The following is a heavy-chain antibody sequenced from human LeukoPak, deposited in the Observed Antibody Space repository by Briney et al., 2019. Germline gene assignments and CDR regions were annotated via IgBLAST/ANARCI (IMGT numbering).Heavy chain of an antibody. CDR2: IYYRGST. CDR3: ARGSKSYGDYIRSRIHYFDY. D-gene: IGHD4-17*01. J-gene: IGHJ4*02. Sequence: SETLSLTCTVSGDSINDFYWSWIRQPPGKGLEWIGYIYYRGSTNYNPSLRSRVTISLDTSKNQFSLKLSSVTAADTTVYYCARGSKSYGDYIRSRIHYFDYWGQGTLVTVSS. CDR1: GDSINDFY. V-gene: IGHV4-59*01.